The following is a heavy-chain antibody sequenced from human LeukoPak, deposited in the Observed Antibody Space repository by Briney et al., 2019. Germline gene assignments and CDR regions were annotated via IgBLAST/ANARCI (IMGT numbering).Heavy chain of an antibody. CDR2: INHSGST. CDR3: ARGWGDLTVPFDY. V-gene: IGHV4-34*01. D-gene: IGHD3-16*01. J-gene: IGHJ4*02. CDR1: GFTVSSNY. Sequence: GSLRLSCAASGFTVSSNYMSWVRQAPGKGLEWIGEINHSGSTNYNPSLKSRVTISVDTSKNQFSLKLSSVTAADTAVYYCARGWGDLTVPFDYWGQGTLVTVSS.